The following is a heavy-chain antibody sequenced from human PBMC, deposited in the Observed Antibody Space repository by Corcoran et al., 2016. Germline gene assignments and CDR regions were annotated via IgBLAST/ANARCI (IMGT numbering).Heavy chain of an antibody. CDR3: ARDNTRGMSDD. CDR1: GYTFTTSD. J-gene: IGHJ4*02. V-gene: IGHV1-8*02. CDR2: MNPKRGDT. D-gene: IGHD3-16*01. Sequence: QVQLVQSGAEVKKPGASVKVSCKTSGYTFTTSDINWVRQATGQGLEWMGWMNPKRGDTDYAKKFQGRVSMTRDPSIDTAYMELSSLRSEDTAGYYCARDNTRGMSDDCGQGALVTVSS.